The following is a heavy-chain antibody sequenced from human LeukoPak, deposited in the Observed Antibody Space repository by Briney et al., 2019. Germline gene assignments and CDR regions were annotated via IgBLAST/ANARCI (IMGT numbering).Heavy chain of an antibody. CDR1: GFTVSSNY. V-gene: IGHV3-53*01. CDR2: IYSGGST. CDR3: ARDYYGSEAFDY. Sequence: GRSLRLSCAASGFTVSSNYMSWVRQAPGKGLEWVSVIYSGGSTYYADSVKGRFTISRDNSKNTLYLQMNSLRAEDTAVYYCARDYYGSEAFDYWGQGTLVTVSS. D-gene: IGHD3-10*01. J-gene: IGHJ4*02.